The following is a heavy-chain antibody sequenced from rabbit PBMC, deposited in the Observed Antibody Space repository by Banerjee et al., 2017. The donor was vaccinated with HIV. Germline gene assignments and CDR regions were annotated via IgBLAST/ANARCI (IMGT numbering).Heavy chain of an antibody. D-gene: IGHD1-1*01. CDR1: GFDFSSYY. V-gene: IGHV1S47*01. CDR3: ARTYTRGSGDSRYFNL. J-gene: IGHJ4*01. CDR2: IYNGDGIT. Sequence: QEQLVESGGGLVQPEGSLTLTCTASGFDFSSYYMCWVRQAPGKGLEWIACIYNGDGITYYASWAKGRFTISRSTSLNTVDLKMTSLTAADTATYFCARTYTRGSGDSRYFNLWGPGTLVTVS.